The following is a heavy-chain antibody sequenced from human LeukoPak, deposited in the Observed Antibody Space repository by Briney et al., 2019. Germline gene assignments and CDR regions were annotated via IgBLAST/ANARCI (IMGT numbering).Heavy chain of an antibody. CDR2: INPSSGDT. Sequence: ASVKVSCKASGYTLTGYYMHWVRLAPGQGLEWMGWINPSSGDTNYAQKFQGRVTMTRDTSISTAYMELSRLRSDNTAVYYCAKNPYEYYFDYWGQGTLVTVSS. J-gene: IGHJ4*02. CDR1: GYTLTGYY. V-gene: IGHV1-2*02. D-gene: IGHD5-12*01. CDR3: AKNPYEYYFDY.